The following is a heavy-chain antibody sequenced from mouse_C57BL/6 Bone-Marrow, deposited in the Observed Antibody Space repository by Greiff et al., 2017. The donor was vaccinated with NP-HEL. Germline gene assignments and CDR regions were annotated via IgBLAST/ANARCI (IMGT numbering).Heavy chain of an antibody. Sequence: QVQLQQPDAELVKPGASVKISCKVSGYTFTDHTIHWMKQRPEQGLEWIGYIYPRDGSTKYNEKFKGKATLTADKSSSTAYMQLNSLTSEDSAVYFCASRAVRSPWYFDVWGTGTTVTVSS. D-gene: IGHD1-1*01. CDR2: IYPRDGST. V-gene: IGHV1-78*01. J-gene: IGHJ1*03. CDR1: GYTFTDHT. CDR3: ASRAVRSPWYFDV.